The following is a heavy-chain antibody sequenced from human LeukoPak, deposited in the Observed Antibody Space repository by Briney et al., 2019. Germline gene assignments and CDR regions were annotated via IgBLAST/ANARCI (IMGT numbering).Heavy chain of an antibody. J-gene: IGHJ6*03. D-gene: IGHD5-18*01. Sequence: SETLSLTCAVYGGSFSGYYWSWIRQPPGKGLEWIGEINHSGSTNYNPSLKSRVTISVDTSKNQFSLKLSSVTAADTAVYYCARGGHTAMATPFRSDRRKNYYYYYMDVWGKGTTVTVSS. CDR2: INHSGST. CDR3: ARGGHTAMATPFRSDRRKNYYYYYMDV. V-gene: IGHV4-34*01. CDR1: GGSFSGYY.